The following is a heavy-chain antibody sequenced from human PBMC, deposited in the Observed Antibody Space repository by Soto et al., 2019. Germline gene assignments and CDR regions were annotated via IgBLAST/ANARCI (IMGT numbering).Heavy chain of an antibody. D-gene: IGHD2-2*01. Sequence: PGGSLRLSCAVSGFTFSDYYMTWIRQAPGKGLEWVSYISSSTSHTNYADSVKGRFTISRDNAKNSLFLQMNSRRAEDTAVYYCARGRGAAADYFDFWGQGTLVTVSS. V-gene: IGHV3-11*05. J-gene: IGHJ4*02. CDR1: GFTFSDYY. CDR2: ISSSTSHT. CDR3: ARGRGAAADYFDF.